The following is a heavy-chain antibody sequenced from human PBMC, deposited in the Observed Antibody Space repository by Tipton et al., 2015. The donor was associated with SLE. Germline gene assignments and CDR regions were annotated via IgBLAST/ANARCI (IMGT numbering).Heavy chain of an antibody. V-gene: IGHV4-4*07. CDR1: GDAITNSY. D-gene: IGHD1-26*01. J-gene: IGHJ3*02. Sequence: TLSLTCTVSGDAITNSYWSWIRQPVGKGLEWIGRMYFSGVTDYNPSLKSRVTMSVDTSKNQFSLKLSSVTAADTAVYYCARQVGAKAFDIWGQGTMVTVSS. CDR2: MYFSGVT. CDR3: ARQVGAKAFDI.